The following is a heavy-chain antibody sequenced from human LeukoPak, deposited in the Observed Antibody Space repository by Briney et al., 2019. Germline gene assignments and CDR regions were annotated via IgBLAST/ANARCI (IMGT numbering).Heavy chain of an antibody. CDR1: GFTFRNYW. V-gene: IGHV3-74*01. D-gene: IGHD1-14*01. CDR3: GREILEPGKTLTY. CDR2: INDDGTFT. J-gene: IGHJ4*02. Sequence: GGSLRLSCAASGFTFRNYWMHWVRQVPGKGLVWVSRINDDGTFTTYADSVKGRFIISRDNAKNTLYLQMNSLRVEDTAVYHCGREILEPGKTLTYWGQGSLITVSS.